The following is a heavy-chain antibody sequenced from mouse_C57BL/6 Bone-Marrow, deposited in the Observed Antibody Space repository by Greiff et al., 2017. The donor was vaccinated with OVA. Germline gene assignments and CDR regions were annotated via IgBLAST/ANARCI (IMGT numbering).Heavy chain of an antibody. CDR2: IWTGGGT. CDR1: GFSLTSYA. D-gene: IGHD1-2*01. V-gene: IGHV2-9-1*01. Sequence: VKLQESGPGLVAPSQSLSITCAVSGFSLTSYAISWVRQPPGKGLEWLGVIWTGGGTNYNSALKSRLSISKDNSKSQVFLKMNSLQTDDTARYYCARKKDSFYYAMDYWGQGTSVTVSS. J-gene: IGHJ4*01. CDR3: ARKKDSFYYAMDY.